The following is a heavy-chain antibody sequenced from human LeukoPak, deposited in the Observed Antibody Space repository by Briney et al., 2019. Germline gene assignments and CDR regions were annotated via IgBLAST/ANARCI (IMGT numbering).Heavy chain of an antibody. CDR2: IIPILGIA. CDR1: GGTFSSYA. CDR3: ASRGGYSYSLDYFDY. D-gene: IGHD5-18*01. V-gene: IGHV1-69*10. Sequence: ASVTVSCKASGGTFSSYALSWVRQAPGQGLEWMGRIIPILGIANYAQKFQGRVTITADKSTSTAYMELSSLRSEDTAVYYCASRGGYSYSLDYFDYWGQGALVTVSS. J-gene: IGHJ4*02.